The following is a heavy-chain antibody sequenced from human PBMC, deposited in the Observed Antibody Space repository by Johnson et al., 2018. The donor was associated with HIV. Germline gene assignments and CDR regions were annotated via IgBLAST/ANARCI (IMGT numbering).Heavy chain of an antibody. V-gene: IGHV3-30-3*01. Sequence: QEKLVESGGGVVQPGRSLRLSCAASGFTFSSYAMHWVRQAPCKGLEWVAVISYDGSNKYYADSVKGRFTISRDNSKNTLYLQMNSLRAEDTAVYYCAREARGLWRLRLGELSFLPNLHAFDIWGQGTMVTVSS. CDR3: AREARGLWRLRLGELSFLPNLHAFDI. J-gene: IGHJ3*02. CDR1: GFTFSSYA. CDR2: ISYDGSNK. D-gene: IGHD3-16*02.